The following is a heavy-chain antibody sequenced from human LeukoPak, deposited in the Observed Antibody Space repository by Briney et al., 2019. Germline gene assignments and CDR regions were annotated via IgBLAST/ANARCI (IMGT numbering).Heavy chain of an antibody. CDR2: TYYRSKWYN. D-gene: IGHD2-15*01. CDR3: AREEEYCSGGSCYWYYFDY. Sequence: SQTLSLTCAISGDSVSSNSAAWNWIRQSPSRGLEWLGRTYYRSKWYNDYAVSVKSRITINPDTSKNQFSLQLNSVTPEDTAVYYCAREEEYCSGGSCYWYYFDYWGQGILVTVSS. J-gene: IGHJ4*02. CDR1: GDSVSSNSAA. V-gene: IGHV6-1*01.